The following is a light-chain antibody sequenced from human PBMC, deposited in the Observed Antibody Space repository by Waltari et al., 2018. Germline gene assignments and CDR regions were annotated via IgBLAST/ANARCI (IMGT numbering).Light chain of an antibody. CDR3: YSVSANSWV. V-gene: IGLV3-27*01. CDR2: RDN. J-gene: IGLJ3*02. CDR1: VLAKKY. Sequence: SYELTQPSSVSLSPGQTANITCSGNVLAKKYGRWIQQKPGQAPMLLIYRDNVRPSGIPERFSGSSSGTTVTLTISGAHVEDEADYYCYSVSANSWVFGGGTRLTVL.